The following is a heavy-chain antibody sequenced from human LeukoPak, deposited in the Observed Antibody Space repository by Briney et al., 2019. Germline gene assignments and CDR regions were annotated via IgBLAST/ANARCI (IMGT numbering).Heavy chain of an antibody. Sequence: SETLSLTCTLSGGSISSYYWSWIRQPPGKGLEWIGYIHYTGITNYNPSLQGRVTISVDTSKNQFSLKLSSVTAADTAVYYCGRDGVRLGTWPWGHGTLVTVSS. D-gene: IGHD3-10*01. CDR3: GRDGVRLGTWP. CDR1: GGSISSYY. V-gene: IGHV4-59*01. J-gene: IGHJ4*01. CDR2: IHYTGIT.